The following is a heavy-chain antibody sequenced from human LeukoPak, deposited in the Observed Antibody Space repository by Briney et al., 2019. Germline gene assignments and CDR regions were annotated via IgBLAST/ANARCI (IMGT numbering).Heavy chain of an antibody. D-gene: IGHD5-12*01. CDR1: GFTFSDYY. J-gene: IGHJ6*03. CDR3: ARIVATNYYYMDV. CDR2: INHSGST. Sequence: GSLRLSCAASGFTFSDYYMSWIRQAPGKGLEWIGEINHSGSTNYNPSLKSRVTISVDTSKNQFSLKLSSVTAADTAVYYCARIVATNYYYMDVWGKGTTVTVSS. V-gene: IGHV4-34*01.